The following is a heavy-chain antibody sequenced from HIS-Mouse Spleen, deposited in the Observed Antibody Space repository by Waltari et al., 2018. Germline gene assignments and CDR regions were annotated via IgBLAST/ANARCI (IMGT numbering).Heavy chain of an antibody. CDR1: GFTVSSNY. J-gene: IGHJ6*02. CDR3: ARAIPKLGIGMDV. D-gene: IGHD7-27*01. V-gene: IGHV3-53*01. CDR2: IYSSGST. Sequence: EVQLVESGGGLIQPGGSLRLSCAASGFTVSSNYMSWVCRAPGKGLEWVSGIYSSGSTYYADSVKGRVTISRDKSKNTLYLQMNSLRAEDTAVYYCARAIPKLGIGMDVWGQGTTVTVSS.